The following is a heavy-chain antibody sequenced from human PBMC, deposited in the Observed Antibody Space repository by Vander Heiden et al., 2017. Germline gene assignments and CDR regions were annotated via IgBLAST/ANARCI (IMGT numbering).Heavy chain of an antibody. J-gene: IGHJ4*02. CDR1: GNTFTDYE. CDR2: MDPKTGKT. D-gene: IGHD2-2*01. V-gene: IGHV1-8*01. CDR3: ARYCSSASCYKFDY. Sequence: QAQLVQSGPAVTMPGGSVQVSYTASGNTFTDYETNWVRQPVGQGVEWVGWMDPKTGKTGYAQKFQGRVAMTRTTSITTASMELSSLRSEDTAVYYCARYCSSASCYKFDYWGQGTLVTVSS.